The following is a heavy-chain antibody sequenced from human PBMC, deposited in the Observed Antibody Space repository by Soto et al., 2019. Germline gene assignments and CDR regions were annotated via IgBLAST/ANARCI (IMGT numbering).Heavy chain of an antibody. J-gene: IGHJ6*02. Sequence: ASVKVSCKASGYTLNTYYMHLLLQAPVQVPEWMGVINPRGGSTTYAQNFQDRVTMTRDTSSSTVYMELSSLRSEDTAVYYCARGDYYISGRYYQSLIYYYVMDVWGQGTTVTVSS. CDR3: ARGDYYISGRYYQSLIYYYVMDV. CDR2: INPRGGST. CDR1: GYTLNTYY. D-gene: IGHD3-10*01. V-gene: IGHV1-46*02.